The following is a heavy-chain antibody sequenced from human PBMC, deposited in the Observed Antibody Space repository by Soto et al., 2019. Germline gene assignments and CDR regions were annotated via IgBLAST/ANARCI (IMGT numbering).Heavy chain of an antibody. CDR3: AIRLTLATTTGDAFDL. Sequence: QVQLQESGPGLVKPSETLSLTSTVSSGSIINYYWSWIRQPPGKGLEWIGFIYYSGSTNYNSFLRSRVTMSVDMSRQQLSLKLNSVTAADTAVYYCAIRLTLATTTGDAFDLWGQGTMVTVSS. J-gene: IGHJ3*01. D-gene: IGHD4-17*01. CDR1: SGSIINYY. CDR2: IYYSGST. V-gene: IGHV4-59*01.